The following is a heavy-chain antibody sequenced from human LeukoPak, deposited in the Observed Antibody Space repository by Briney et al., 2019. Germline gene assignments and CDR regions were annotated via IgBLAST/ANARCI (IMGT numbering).Heavy chain of an antibody. Sequence: ASVTVSFKASGYTFTSYNVHWVRLAPGQGGEGMGIINPSSGSTSYEQKFQGRVTMTRDTSTNTVYMELSSLRSEDTAVYYCARRSVTFSFDYWGQGTLVTVSS. CDR2: INPSSGST. J-gene: IGHJ4*02. CDR1: GYTFTSYN. CDR3: ARRSVTFSFDY. V-gene: IGHV1-46*01. D-gene: IGHD1-26*01.